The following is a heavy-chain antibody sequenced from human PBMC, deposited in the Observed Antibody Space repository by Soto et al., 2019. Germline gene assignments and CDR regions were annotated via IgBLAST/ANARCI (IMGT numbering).Heavy chain of an antibody. CDR3: VKVPPKFQKDYYDSSDFFEYFDD. J-gene: IGHJ4*01. V-gene: IGHV1-24*01. D-gene: IGHD3-22*01. CDR2: SNPEDGET. Sequence: ASVKVSCKVSGYTLTETSIHWVRQAPGIGLEWMGGSNPEDGETIYAQKVQGRVIMTEDTSTDTAYMELSSLRSEDTAVYYCVKVPPKFQKDYYDSSDFFEYFDDWGHGTLVTVSS. CDR1: GYTLTETS.